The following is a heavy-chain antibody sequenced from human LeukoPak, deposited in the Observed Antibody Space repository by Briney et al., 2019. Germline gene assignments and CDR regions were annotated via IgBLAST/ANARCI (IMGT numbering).Heavy chain of an antibody. J-gene: IGHJ4*02. D-gene: IGHD3-10*01. V-gene: IGHV1-18*04. CDR2: ISAYNGNT. Sequence: GESLKISCKGSGYSFTSYWISWVRQAPGQGLEWMGWISAYNGNTNYAQKLQGRVTMTTDTSTSTAYMELRSLRSDDTAVYYCARDGFGELLPVDYWGQGTLVTVSS. CDR3: ARDGFGELLPVDY. CDR1: GYSFTSYW.